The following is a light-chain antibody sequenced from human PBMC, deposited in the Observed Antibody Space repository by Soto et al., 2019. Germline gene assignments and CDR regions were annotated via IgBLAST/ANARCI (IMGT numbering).Light chain of an antibody. CDR2: EVS. Sequence: QSALTQLPSASGSPGQSVTISCTGTSSDVGGYNYVSWCQQHPGKPPKLIIYEVSKRPSGVPDRFFGSKSGNTASLTVSGLQAEDEADYYCSSYAGSNNFVFGTGTKVTVL. CDR1: SSDVGGYNY. J-gene: IGLJ1*01. V-gene: IGLV2-8*01. CDR3: SSYAGSNNFV.